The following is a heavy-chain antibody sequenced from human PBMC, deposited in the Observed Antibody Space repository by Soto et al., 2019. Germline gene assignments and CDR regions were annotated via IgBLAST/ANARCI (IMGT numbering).Heavy chain of an antibody. CDR2: IIPIFGTA. J-gene: IGHJ4*02. Sequence: QVQLVQSGAEVKKPGSSVKVSCKASGGTFSSYAISWVRQAPGQRLEWMGGIIPIFGTANYAQKFQGRVTITAEESTSTAYMELSSLRSEDTDVYYYASRLGPASPFDYWGQGTLVTVSS. V-gene: IGHV1-69*01. CDR3: ASRLGPASPFDY. CDR1: GGTFSSYA.